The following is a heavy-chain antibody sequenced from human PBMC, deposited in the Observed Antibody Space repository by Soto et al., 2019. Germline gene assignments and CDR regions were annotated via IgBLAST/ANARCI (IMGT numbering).Heavy chain of an antibody. D-gene: IGHD2-15*01. J-gene: IGHJ4*02. V-gene: IGHV4-39*01. CDR1: GGSISSSSYY. CDR2: IYYSGST. CDR3: AHTYCSGGSCYPFFPDY. Sequence: QLQLQESGPGLVKPSETLSLTCTVSGGSISSSSYYWGWIRQPPGKGLEWIGSIYYSGSTYYNPSLKSRVTISVEPSKNQFSLKLSSVTAADTAVYYCAHTYCSGGSCYPFFPDYWGQGTLVTVSS.